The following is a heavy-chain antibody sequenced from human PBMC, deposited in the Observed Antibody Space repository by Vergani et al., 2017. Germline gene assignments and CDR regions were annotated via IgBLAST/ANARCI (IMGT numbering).Heavy chain of an antibody. J-gene: IGHJ4*02. V-gene: IGHV3-15*01. CDR2: IRSKNDGGTA. D-gene: IGHD2-2*02. CDR3: YTDYHDY. Sequence: EVQVVESGGGLIKPGGSLRLSCVVSGITFKNAWINWVRQAPGKGLEWIGRIRSKNDGGTADYAAPLKGRFTISRDDSKDSAFLLVNNLKTEDTAVYFCYTDYHDYWGQGTLLTVSS. CDR1: GITFKNAW.